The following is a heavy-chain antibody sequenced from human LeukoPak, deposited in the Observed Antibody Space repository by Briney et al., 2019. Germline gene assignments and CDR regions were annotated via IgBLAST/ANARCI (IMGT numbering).Heavy chain of an antibody. CDR2: ISGGGGTT. V-gene: IGHV3-23*01. J-gene: IGHJ4*02. D-gene: IGHD2-15*01. Sequence: GGSLRLSCAASGFTFSNYAMSWVRQAPGKGLEWVSGISGGGGTTYYADSVKGRFTISRDNARNSVDLQMNSLRDEDTAVYYCARDRGHCSGGSCYRFCDCWGQGSLVTVSS. CDR3: ARDRGHCSGGSCYRFCDC. CDR1: GFTFSNYA.